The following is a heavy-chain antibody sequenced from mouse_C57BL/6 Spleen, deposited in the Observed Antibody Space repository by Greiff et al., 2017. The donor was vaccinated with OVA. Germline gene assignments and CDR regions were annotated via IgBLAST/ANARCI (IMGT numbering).Heavy chain of an antibody. CDR1: GFSLTSYG. CDR3: AGTGTGNLDY. CDR2: IWSGGST. J-gene: IGHJ2*01. D-gene: IGHD4-1*01. V-gene: IGHV2-2*01. Sequence: QVQLQQSGPGLVQPSQCLSITCTASGFSLTSYGVHWVRQSPGKGLEWLGVIWSGGSTDYNAACISRLSISKDNSKSQVFFKMNSLQADDTAIYYCAGTGTGNLDYWGQGTTRTVSS.